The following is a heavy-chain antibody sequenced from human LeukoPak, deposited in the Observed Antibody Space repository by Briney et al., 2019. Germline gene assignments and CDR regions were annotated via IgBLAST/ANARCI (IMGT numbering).Heavy chain of an antibody. CDR3: ARSPLGHFYDILTGYYMYFDY. Sequence: GGSLRLSCAASGFTFSSYSMNWVRQAPGKGLEWVSSISSSSSYIYYADSVKGRFTISRDNAKNPLYLQMNSLRAEDTAVYYCARSPLGHFYDILTGYYMYFDYWGQGTLVTVSS. V-gene: IGHV3-21*01. D-gene: IGHD3-9*01. CDR2: ISSSSSYI. CDR1: GFTFSSYS. J-gene: IGHJ4*02.